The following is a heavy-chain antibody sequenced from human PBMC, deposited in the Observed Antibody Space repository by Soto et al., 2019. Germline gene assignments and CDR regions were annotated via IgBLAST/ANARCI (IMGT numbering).Heavy chain of an antibody. V-gene: IGHV3-21*01. J-gene: IGHJ4*02. CDR2: ISSSSSYI. D-gene: IGHD3-22*01. CDR1: GFTFSSYS. CDR3: ASGAYYYDSSGYYYY. Sequence: GGSLRLSCAASGFTFSSYSMNWVRQAPGKVLECVSSISSSSSYIYYADSVKGRFTISRDNAKNSLYLQMNSLRAEDTAVYYCASGAYYYDSSGYYYYWGQGTLVTVSS.